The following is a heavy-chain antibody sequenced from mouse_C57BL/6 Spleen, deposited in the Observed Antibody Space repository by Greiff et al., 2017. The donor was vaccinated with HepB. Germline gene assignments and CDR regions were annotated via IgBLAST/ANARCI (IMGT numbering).Heavy chain of an antibody. D-gene: IGHD1-1*01. CDR1: GYTFTDYY. J-gene: IGHJ2*01. CDR3: AAFSTTVVAYYFDY. Sequence: VQLQQSGPVLVKPGASVKMSCKASGYTFTDYYMNWVKQSHGKSLEWIGVINPYNGGTSYNQKFKGKATLTVDKSSSTAYMELNSLTSEDSAVYYCAAFSTTVVAYYFDYWGQGTTLTVSS. CDR2: INPYNGGT. V-gene: IGHV1-19*01.